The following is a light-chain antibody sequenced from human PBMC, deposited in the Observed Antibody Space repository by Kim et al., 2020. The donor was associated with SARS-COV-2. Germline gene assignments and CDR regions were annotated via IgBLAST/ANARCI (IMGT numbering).Light chain of an antibody. CDR3: QQYGSTPPYT. CDR1: QSVSWSY. V-gene: IGKV3-20*01. CDR2: AAS. Sequence: EIVLTQSPGTLSLSPGERATLSCRASQSVSWSYLAWYQQKPGQAPRLLICAASSRATVIPDRFSGSGSGTDFTLTISRLEPEDFAVYYCQQYGSTPPYTFGQGTKLE. J-gene: IGKJ2*01.